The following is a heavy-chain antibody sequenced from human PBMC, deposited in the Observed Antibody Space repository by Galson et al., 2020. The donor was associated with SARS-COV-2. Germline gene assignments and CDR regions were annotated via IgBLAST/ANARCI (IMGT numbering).Heavy chain of an antibody. D-gene: IGHD1-26*01. CDR2: IHSSGPT. CDR1: GGSISPYS. Sequence: SETMSLTCPLSGGSISPYSWSWIRQPAGKGLEWLGRIHSSGPTIYHPSLKIRVTLSVDTSKNQFSLKLTSVTAADTAVYYCAGEIGRSTWSVDRWGLGARGNVAS. CDR3: AGEIGRSTWSVDR. V-gene: IGHV4-4*07. J-gene: IGHJ5*02.